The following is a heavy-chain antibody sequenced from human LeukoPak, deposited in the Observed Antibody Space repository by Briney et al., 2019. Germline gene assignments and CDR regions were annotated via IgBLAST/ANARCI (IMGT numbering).Heavy chain of an antibody. J-gene: IGHJ5*02. CDR2: IYYSGST. D-gene: IGHD3-9*01. Sequence: SETLSLTCTVSGGSISSYYWGWIRQPPGKGLEWIGSIYYSGSTYYNPSLKSRVTISVDTSKNQFSLKLSSVTAADTAVYYCARGLLRYFDWLSRWGQGTLVTVSS. CDR1: GGSISSYY. V-gene: IGHV4-39*07. CDR3: ARGLLRYFDWLSR.